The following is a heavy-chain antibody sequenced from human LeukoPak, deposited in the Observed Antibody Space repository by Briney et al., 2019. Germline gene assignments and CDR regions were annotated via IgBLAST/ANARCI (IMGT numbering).Heavy chain of an antibody. CDR2: ISWNSGSI. CDR3: GKDSGHVWVTTLFDY. D-gene: IGHD4-17*01. J-gene: IGHJ4*02. CDR1: GFTFDDYA. V-gene: IGHV3-9*01. Sequence: GGSLRLSCAASGFTFDDYAMHWVRQAPGKGLEWVSGISWNSGSIGYADSVKGRFTISRDNAKNSLYLQMNSLRAEDTALYYCGKDSGHVWVTTLFDYWGQGTLVTVSS.